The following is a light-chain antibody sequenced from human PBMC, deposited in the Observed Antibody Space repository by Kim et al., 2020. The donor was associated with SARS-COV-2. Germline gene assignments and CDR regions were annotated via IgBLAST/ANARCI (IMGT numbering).Light chain of an antibody. CDR1: SSTIEDNT. CDR2: SNN. Sequence: GHKVTISWSGSSSTIEDNTVNWYQQRPGAAPRVVIYSNNQRPSGVPDRISGSKSGTSASLAISGLQSEDEADYYCAAWDGGLRGVVFGGGTQLTVL. V-gene: IGLV1-44*01. J-gene: IGLJ2*01. CDR3: AAWDGGLRGVV.